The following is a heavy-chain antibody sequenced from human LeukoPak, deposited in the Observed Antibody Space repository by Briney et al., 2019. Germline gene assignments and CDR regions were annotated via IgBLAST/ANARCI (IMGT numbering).Heavy chain of an antibody. V-gene: IGHV1-18*01. CDR2: ISAYNGNT. CDR3: AFGYDYVWGSYRSGYFDY. CDR1: GYTFTSYG. J-gene: IGHJ4*02. Sequence: ASVKVSCKASGYTFTSYGISWVRQAPGQGLEWMGWISAYNGNTNYAQKLQGRVTMTTGTSTSTAYMELRSLRSDDTAVYYCAFGYDYVWGSYRSGYFDYWGQGTLVTVSS. D-gene: IGHD3-16*02.